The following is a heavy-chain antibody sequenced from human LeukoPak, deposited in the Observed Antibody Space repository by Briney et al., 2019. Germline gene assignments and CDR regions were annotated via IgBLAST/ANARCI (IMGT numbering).Heavy chain of an antibody. CDR1: GYTFTRYD. J-gene: IGHJ4*02. V-gene: IGHV1-18*01. CDR2: ISAYNGNT. Sequence: ASVKVSCKASGYTFTRYDICWVRQAPGQGLEWMGWISAYNGNTNSAQKLQGRVTMTTDTSTSTAYMELRSLRSDDTAVYYCARVDSSGYYRPFDYWGQGTLVTVSS. D-gene: IGHD3-22*01. CDR3: ARVDSSGYYRPFDY.